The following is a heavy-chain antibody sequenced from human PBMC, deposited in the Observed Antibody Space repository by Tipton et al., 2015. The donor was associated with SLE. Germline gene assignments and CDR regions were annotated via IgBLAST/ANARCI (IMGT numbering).Heavy chain of an antibody. D-gene: IGHD6-6*01. CDR3: AREKYSSSSGAFDI. Sequence: SLRLSCAASGFTVSSNYMSWVRQAPGKGLEWVSVIYSGGSTYYADSVKGRFTISRHNSKNTLYLQMNSLRAEDTAVYYCAREKYSSSSGAFDIWGQGTMVTVSS. V-gene: IGHV3-53*04. CDR1: GFTVSSNY. CDR2: IYSGGST. J-gene: IGHJ3*02.